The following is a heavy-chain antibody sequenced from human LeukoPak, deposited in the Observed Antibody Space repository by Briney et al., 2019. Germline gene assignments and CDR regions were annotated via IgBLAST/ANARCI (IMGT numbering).Heavy chain of an antibody. J-gene: IGHJ5*02. V-gene: IGHV3-74*01. D-gene: IGHD3-10*01. CDR3: ARGIDYYASGSSDWFDP. CDR2: INSDGSST. Sequence: PGGSLRLSCAASGFTFSSYWMHWVRQAPGKGLVWVSRINSDGSSTSYADSVKGRFTISRDNAKNTVYLKMDRLRAEDTAVYYCARGIDYYASGSSDWFDPWGQGTLGTVSS. CDR1: GFTFSSYW.